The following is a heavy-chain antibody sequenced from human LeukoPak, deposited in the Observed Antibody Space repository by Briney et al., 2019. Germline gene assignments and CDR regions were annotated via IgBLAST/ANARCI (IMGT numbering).Heavy chain of an antibody. CDR1: GFTFSSYG. CDR3: AKEASGTFDY. CDR2: ISYDGSNK. Sequence: GGSLRLSCAAPGFTFSSYGMHWVRQAPGKGLEWVAVISYDGSNKYYADSVKGRFTISRDNSKNTLYLQMNSLRAEDTAVYYCAKEASGTFDYWGQGTLVTVSS. V-gene: IGHV3-30*18. D-gene: IGHD3-10*01. J-gene: IGHJ4*02.